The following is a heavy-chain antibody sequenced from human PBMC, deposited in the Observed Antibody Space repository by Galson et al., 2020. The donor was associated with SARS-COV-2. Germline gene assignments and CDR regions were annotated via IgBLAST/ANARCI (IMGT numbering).Heavy chain of an antibody. Sequence: GESRRLSCAAPGFTFSSYGMHCVRQAPGKGLEWVAVIWHDGSNKYYADSVKGRFTISRDNSKNTLYLQMNSLRAEDTAVYYCAKGNYGDPYFFDYWGQGTLVTVSS. D-gene: IGHD4-17*01. J-gene: IGHJ4*02. CDR1: GFTFSSYG. CDR2: IWHDGSNK. CDR3: AKGNYGDPYFFDY. V-gene: IGHV3-33*06.